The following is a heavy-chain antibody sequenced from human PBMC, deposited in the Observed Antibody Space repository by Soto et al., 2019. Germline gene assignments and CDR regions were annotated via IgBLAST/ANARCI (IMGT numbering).Heavy chain of an antibody. Sequence: QVQLQESGPGLVKPSQTLSLTCTVSGGSISSGDYYWSWIRQPPGKGLEWIGYIYYSGSTYYNPSLKRRVTISVDTSKNQFSLKLSSVTAADTAVYYCARDRTEVVPAAIGYYYGMDVWGQGTTVTVSS. J-gene: IGHJ6*02. CDR2: IYYSGST. V-gene: IGHV4-30-4*01. CDR3: ARDRTEVVPAAIGYYYGMDV. CDR1: GGSISSGDYY. D-gene: IGHD2-2*01.